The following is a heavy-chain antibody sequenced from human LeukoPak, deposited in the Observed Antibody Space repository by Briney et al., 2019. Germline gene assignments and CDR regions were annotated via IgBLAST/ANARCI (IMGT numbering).Heavy chain of an antibody. Sequence: ASVKVSCKASGYTFTSYYMHWVRQAPGQGLEWMGIINPSGGSTSYAQKFQGRVTMTRDTSTSTVYMELSSLRSEDTAVYYCARSSTWLNVYHYYGMDVWGQGTTATVSS. CDR2: INPSGGST. CDR1: GYTFTSYY. D-gene: IGHD6-19*01. J-gene: IGHJ6*02. CDR3: ARSSTWLNVYHYYGMDV. V-gene: IGHV1-46*01.